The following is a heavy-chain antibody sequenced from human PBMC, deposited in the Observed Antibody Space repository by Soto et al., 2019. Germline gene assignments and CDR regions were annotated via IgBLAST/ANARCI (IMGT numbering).Heavy chain of an antibody. CDR2: IGSSGGYI. J-gene: IGHJ6*02. CDR1: GFIFSDFS. D-gene: IGHD2-2*01. V-gene: IGHV3-21*01. CDR3: AREKKHQSLGGRFGMDV. Sequence: GSLRLACAVSGFIFSDFSMNWVRQAPGKGLGWVASIGSSGGYIFYADSVKGRFTISRDNAKKSLDLQINSLRAEDTAVYYCAREKKHQSLGGRFGMDVWGQGTTVT.